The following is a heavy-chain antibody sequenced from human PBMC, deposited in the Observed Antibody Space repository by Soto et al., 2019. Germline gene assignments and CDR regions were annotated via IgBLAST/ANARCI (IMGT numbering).Heavy chain of an antibody. J-gene: IGHJ4*02. D-gene: IGHD6-6*01. V-gene: IGHV3-48*03. CDR2: INYSASNT. CDR1: RLTFSSYE. CDR3: AKTGAARRWDIDY. Sequence: PGGTLRLSWAASRLTFSSYEKNWARQAPGKGLGCISTINYSASNTYYAESLKGRFTISRDNSKNTLYLQMNSLRHENTAVYYCAKTGAARRWDIDYWGQGTLVTVSS.